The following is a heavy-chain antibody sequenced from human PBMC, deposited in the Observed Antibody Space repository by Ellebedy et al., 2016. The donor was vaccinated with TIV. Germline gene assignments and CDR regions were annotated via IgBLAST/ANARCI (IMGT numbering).Heavy chain of an antibody. D-gene: IGHD4/OR15-4a*01. V-gene: IGHV4-59*13. Sequence: MPSETLSLTGTVSGGSTSGSSWGWILQPPGKGPDWIGGISYGVSARYNPSLKSRVTISVDTSKSQFSLTLTSVTAADTAVYYCARGDGAYDYWGQGTLVTVSS. CDR2: ISYGVSA. J-gene: IGHJ4*02. CDR3: ARGDGAYDY. CDR1: GGSTSGSS.